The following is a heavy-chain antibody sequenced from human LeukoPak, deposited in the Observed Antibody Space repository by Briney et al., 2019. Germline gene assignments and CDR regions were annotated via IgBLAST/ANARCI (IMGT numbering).Heavy chain of an antibody. CDR1: GGSFSNYH. J-gene: IGHJ6*03. Sequence: SETLSLTRAVYGGSFSNYHWSWIRQSPGKGLEWIGEINDSGTINYNPSLMSRVTISVDKSKNQFSLKLSSATAADTAVYYCARRWNYGRNYYIDVWGKGATVSVSS. CDR3: ARRWNYGRNYYIDV. CDR2: INDSGTI. D-gene: IGHD1-7*01. V-gene: IGHV4-34*01.